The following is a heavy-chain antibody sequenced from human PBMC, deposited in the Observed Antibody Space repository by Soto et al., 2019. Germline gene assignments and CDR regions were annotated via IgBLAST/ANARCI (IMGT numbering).Heavy chain of an antibody. V-gene: IGHV1-46*01. CDR1: GYTFTSYY. D-gene: IGHD1-26*01. J-gene: IGHJ6*02. Sequence: QVQLVQSGAEVKKPGASVKVSCKASGYTFTSYYMHWVRQAPGQGLEWMGRINPSGGSTSYAQKFQVKVTMTRDNSNRTVDKELSIHRSYDTDGYYCASVSNCGYYYYYYYGMDVWGQGTTVTLPS. CDR2: INPSGGST. CDR3: ASVSNCGYYYYYYYGMDV.